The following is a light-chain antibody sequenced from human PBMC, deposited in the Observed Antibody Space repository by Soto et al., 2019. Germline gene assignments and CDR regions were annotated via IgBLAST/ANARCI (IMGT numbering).Light chain of an antibody. CDR2: DAS. CDR1: QSVRSS. J-gene: IGKJ3*01. V-gene: IGKV3-11*01. Sequence: EIVLTQSPDTLSLSPGERATLSCRASQSVRSSLAWYQQKPGQAPRLLIYDASNRATGIPARFSGSGSGTDFTLTTSSLEPEDFAVYYCQQRSNWPPEGTFGPGTKVDIK. CDR3: QQRSNWPPEGT.